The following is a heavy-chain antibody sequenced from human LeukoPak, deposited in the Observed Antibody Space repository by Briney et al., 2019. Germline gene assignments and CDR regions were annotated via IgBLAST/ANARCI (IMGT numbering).Heavy chain of an antibody. J-gene: IGHJ6*03. CDR3: ARAFDGGWYNYYYYMDV. CDR2: IYSGGST. CDR1: GFTVSSNY. Sequence: PGGSLRLSCAASGFTVSSNYMSWVRQAPGKGLEWVSVIYSGGSTYYADSVKGRFTISRDNSKNTLYLQMNSLRAEDTAVYYCARAFDGGWYNYYYYMDVWGKGTTVTVSS. D-gene: IGHD6-19*01. V-gene: IGHV3-53*01.